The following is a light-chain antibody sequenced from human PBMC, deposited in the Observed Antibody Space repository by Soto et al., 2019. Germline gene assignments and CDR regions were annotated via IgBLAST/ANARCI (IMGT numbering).Light chain of an antibody. CDR1: QSINTF. Sequence: DIQMTQSPASLSASVGDTVTITCRGSQSINTFLGWYRHKPGKAPELLIYDASTWQIGVPSRFSGSGYGTEFTLTISSLQSEDFATYYCQQSYYIPWTFGQGTKVEVK. CDR3: QQSYYIPWT. J-gene: IGKJ1*01. V-gene: IGKV1-39*01. CDR2: DAS.